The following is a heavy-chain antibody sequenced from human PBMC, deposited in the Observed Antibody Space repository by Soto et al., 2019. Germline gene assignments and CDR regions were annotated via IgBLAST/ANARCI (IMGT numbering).Heavy chain of an antibody. CDR3: ARDRLYSSSPY. CDR1: GFTFSSYA. D-gene: IGHD6-13*01. Sequence: GGSLRLSCAASGFTFSSYAMYWVRQAPGKGLDWVAVITHDGSNKYYSDSVKGRFTISRDNSKNTLYLQMNSLSAEDTAVYYCARDRLYSSSPYWGQGTLVTVSS. J-gene: IGHJ4*02. CDR2: ITHDGSNK. V-gene: IGHV3-30-3*01.